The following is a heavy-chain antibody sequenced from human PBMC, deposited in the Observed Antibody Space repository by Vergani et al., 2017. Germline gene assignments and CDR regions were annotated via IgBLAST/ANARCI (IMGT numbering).Heavy chain of an antibody. V-gene: IGHV3-30*03. D-gene: IGHD1-1*01. Sequence: QEQLVESGGGVVQPGGSLRLSCVVSGFTSSYSGMHWVRQAPGKGLEWVAVISYDGTQKYYADSVKGRFTISRDNSKSTLYLQMNSLRTEDTAVYYCAPKSWGTPGCQIGYFREWGQGTLVTVSS. CDR1: GFTSSYSG. CDR3: APKSWGTPGCQIGYFRE. CDR2: ISYDGTQK. J-gene: IGHJ1*01.